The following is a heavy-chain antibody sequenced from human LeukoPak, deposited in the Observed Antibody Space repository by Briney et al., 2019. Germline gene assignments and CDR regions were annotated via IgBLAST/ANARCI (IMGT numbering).Heavy chain of an antibody. CDR1: GFTFSSYA. CDR2: ISYDGSNK. Sequence: GGSLRLSCAASGFTFSSYAMHWVRQAPGKGLEWVAVISYDGSNKYYADSVKGRFTISRDSSRNTVHLQMNNLRPEDSAVYYCAKITALSPGAFDYWGQGTLVTVS. V-gene: IGHV3-30-3*02. J-gene: IGHJ4*02. CDR3: AKITALSPGAFDY. D-gene: IGHD2-21*02.